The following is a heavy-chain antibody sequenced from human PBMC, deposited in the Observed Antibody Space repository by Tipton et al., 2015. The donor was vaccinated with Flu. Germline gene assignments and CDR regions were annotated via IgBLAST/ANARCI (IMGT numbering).Heavy chain of an antibody. CDR2: IYYSGST. CDR1: GGSISSYY. D-gene: IGHD1-26*01. J-gene: IGHJ3*02. V-gene: IGHV4-59*01. CDR3: ARDRHSGSYYENDAFDI. Sequence: LRLSCTVSGGSISSYYWSWIRQPPGKGLEWIGYIYYSGSTNYNPSLKSRVTISVDTSKNQFSLKLSSVTAADTAVYCCARDRHSGSYYENDAFDIWGQGTRVTVSS.